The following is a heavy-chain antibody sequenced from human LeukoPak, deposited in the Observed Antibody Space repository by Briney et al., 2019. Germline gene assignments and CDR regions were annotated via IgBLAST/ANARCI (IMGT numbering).Heavy chain of an antibody. CDR1: GSTFSSYA. V-gene: IGHV3-30-3*01. CDR2: ISYDGSNK. Sequence: GESLRLSCAASGSTFSSYAMHWVRQAPAKGLECVAVISYDGSNKYYADSVKGRFTISRDNSKNTLYLQMNSLRAEDTAGYYCARVAPEWELLGYFDYWGQGTLVTVSS. CDR3: ARVAPEWELLGYFDY. D-gene: IGHD1-26*01. J-gene: IGHJ4*02.